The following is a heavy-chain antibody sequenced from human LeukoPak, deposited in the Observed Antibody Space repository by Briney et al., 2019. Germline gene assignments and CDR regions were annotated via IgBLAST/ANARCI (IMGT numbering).Heavy chain of an antibody. D-gene: IGHD5-18*01. J-gene: IGHJ4*02. V-gene: IGHV3-21*01. CDR1: GFTFSSYS. Sequence: GGSLRLSCAASGFTFSSYSMNWVRQAPGKGLEWVSSISSSSSYIYYADSVKGRFTISRDNAKNSLYLQMNSLRAEDTAVYYCARAGRGYSYGYDFDYWGQGTLVTVSS. CDR3: ARAGRGYSYGYDFDY. CDR2: ISSSSSYI.